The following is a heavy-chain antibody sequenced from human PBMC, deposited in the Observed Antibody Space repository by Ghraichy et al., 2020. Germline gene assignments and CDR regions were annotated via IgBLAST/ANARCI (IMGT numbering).Heavy chain of an antibody. V-gene: IGHV3-30*18. CDR2: VSSAGSVT. CDR3: AKEGTLGVYSFDF. D-gene: IGHD3-10*01. Sequence: GGSLRLSCEASGFTFSHHGMHWVRQAPGKGLEWVAVVSSAGSVTYYADSVKGRFTISRDNAKNSLYLQMNSLRTEDTAVYFCAKEGTLGVYSFDFWGQGTLVNVSS. J-gene: IGHJ4*02. CDR1: GFTFSHHG.